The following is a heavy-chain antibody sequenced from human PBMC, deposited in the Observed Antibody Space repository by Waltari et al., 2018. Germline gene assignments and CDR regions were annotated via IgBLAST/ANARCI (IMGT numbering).Heavy chain of an antibody. CDR3: ARKGVVYYMDV. CDR1: GFTFSSYA. CDR2: ISGSGGST. V-gene: IGHV3-23*01. D-gene: IGHD2-21*01. J-gene: IGHJ6*03. Sequence: EVQLLESGGGLVQPGGSLRLSCAASGFTFSSYAMSWVRQAPGKGLEWVSGISGSGGSTYYADSVKGLFTSSRDNSKNTLYLQMNSLRAEDTAVYYCARKGVVYYMDVWGKGTTVTVSS.